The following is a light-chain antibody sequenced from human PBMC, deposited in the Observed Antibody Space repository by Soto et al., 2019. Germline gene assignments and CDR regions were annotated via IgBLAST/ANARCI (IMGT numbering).Light chain of an antibody. Sequence: QSALTQPASVSGSPGQSITISCTGTSSDVGAYDFVSWYQQHPDKAPKLIIYEVSKRPSGVPDRFSGSKSGNTASLTVSGLQAEDEADYYCTSHAGTYSFFYVFGTGTKVTVL. CDR2: EVS. V-gene: IGLV2-8*01. CDR3: TSHAGTYSFFYV. CDR1: SSDVGAYDF. J-gene: IGLJ1*01.